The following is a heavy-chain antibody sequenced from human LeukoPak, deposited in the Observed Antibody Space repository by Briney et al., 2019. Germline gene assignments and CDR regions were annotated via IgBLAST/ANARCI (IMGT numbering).Heavy chain of an antibody. V-gene: IGHV4-34*01. CDR2: INHSGST. CDR3: ARKGVAAAGPNWFDP. D-gene: IGHD6-13*01. J-gene: IGHJ5*02. Sequence: KPSETLSLTCAVYGGSFSGYYWSWIRQPPGKGLEWIGEINHSGSTNYNPSLKSRVTMSVDTSKNQFSLKLSSVTAADTAVYYCARKGVAAAGPNWFDPWGQGTLVTVSS. CDR1: GGSFSGYY.